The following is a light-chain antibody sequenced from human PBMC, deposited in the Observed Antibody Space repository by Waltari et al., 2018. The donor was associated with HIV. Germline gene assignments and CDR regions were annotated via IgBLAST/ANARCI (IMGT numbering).Light chain of an antibody. J-gene: IGLJ2*01. CDR1: ALPKQY. CDR2: KDS. CDR3: QSADSSGTYPGVV. V-gene: IGLV3-25*03. Sequence: SYELTQPPSVSVSPGQTARITCSGDALPKQYAYWYQQKPGQAPVLVIYKDSERPSGIPERLSCSSSGTTVTLTIRGVQAEDEADNYCQSADSSGTYPGVVFGGGTKLTVL.